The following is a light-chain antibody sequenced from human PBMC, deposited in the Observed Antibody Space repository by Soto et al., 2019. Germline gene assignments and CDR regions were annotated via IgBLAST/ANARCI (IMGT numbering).Light chain of an antibody. CDR1: SGHSSYA. CDR3: QTWGTGIRV. Sequence: QAVVTQSSSASASLGASVKLTCTLSSGHSSYAIAWHQQQPEKGPRYLMKLNSDGSHSKGDGTPDRFSGSSSGAERYLTISSLQSEDEADYYCQTWGTGIRVFGGGTKVTVL. J-gene: IGLJ3*02. CDR2: LNSDGSH. V-gene: IGLV4-69*02.